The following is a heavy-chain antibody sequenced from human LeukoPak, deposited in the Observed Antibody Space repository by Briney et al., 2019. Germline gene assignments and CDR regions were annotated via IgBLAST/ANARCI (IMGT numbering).Heavy chain of an antibody. Sequence: SETLSLTCAVYGGSFSGYYWSWIRQPPGKGLEWIGEINHSGSTNYNPSLKSRVTISVDTPKNQFSLKLSSVTAADTAVYYCARSARGYFDWLLDYWGQGTLVTVSS. V-gene: IGHV4-34*01. CDR3: ARSARGYFDWLLDY. CDR1: GGSFSGYY. D-gene: IGHD3-9*01. J-gene: IGHJ4*02. CDR2: INHSGST.